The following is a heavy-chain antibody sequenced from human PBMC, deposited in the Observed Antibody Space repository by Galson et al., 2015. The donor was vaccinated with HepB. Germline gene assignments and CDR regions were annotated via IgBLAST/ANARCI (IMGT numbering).Heavy chain of an antibody. CDR1: GGTFSSYA. D-gene: IGHD5-18*01. CDR3: ARDRKSDEGDRAMVLGMNWFDP. CDR2: IIPILGIA. Sequence: SVKVSCKASGGTFSSYAISWVRQAPGQGLEWMGGIIPILGIANYAQKFQGRVTINADKSTSTAYMELSSLRSEDTAVYYCARDRKSDEGDRAMVLGMNWFDPWGQGTLVTVSS. J-gene: IGHJ5*02. V-gene: IGHV1-69*10.